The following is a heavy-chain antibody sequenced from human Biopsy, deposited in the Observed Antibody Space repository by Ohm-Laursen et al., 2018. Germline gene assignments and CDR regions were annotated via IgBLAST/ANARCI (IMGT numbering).Heavy chain of an antibody. CDR2: NIPILGTG. CDR1: GGTFSNYG. V-gene: IGHV1-69*06. D-gene: IGHD3-9*01. Sequence: SSVKVSCKAPGGTFSNYGVNWVRQAPGQGLEWLGGNIPILGTGNYAQKFQDRVTVAADTSTSTATMEPRSLRSDDTAVYYCATKLTGYFHHWGQGTLVIVSS. J-gene: IGHJ1*01. CDR3: ATKLTGYFHH.